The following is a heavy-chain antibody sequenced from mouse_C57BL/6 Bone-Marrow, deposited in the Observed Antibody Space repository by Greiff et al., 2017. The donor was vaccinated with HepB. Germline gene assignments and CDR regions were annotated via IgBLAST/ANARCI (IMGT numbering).Heavy chain of an antibody. D-gene: IGHD2-4*01. V-gene: IGHV1-55*01. CDR2: TYPGSGST. CDR1: GYTFPSYW. J-gene: IGHJ1*03. Sequence: QVLLMQPGAELVQPGASVQMSCKASGYTFPSYWITWVQQSPGQGLEWIGDTYPGSGSTNYNEKFKRKATLPVDTSSSTAYMQRSSLTSEDSAVYYCARLITLDWYCDVWGTGTTVTVSS. CDR3: ARLITLDWYCDV.